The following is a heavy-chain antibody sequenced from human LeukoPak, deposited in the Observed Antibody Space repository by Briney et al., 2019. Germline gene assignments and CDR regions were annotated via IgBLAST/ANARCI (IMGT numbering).Heavy chain of an antibody. V-gene: IGHV3-74*01. CDR2: IDNDGRDT. Sequence: GGSLRLSCAASGFTFSSYWIHWVRQAPGKGLAWVSRIDNDGRDTIFADSVKGRFTLSRDNAKNTVYLQMNSLRAEDTAVYYCARGGFHRGFDIWGQGTMVTVS. CDR3: ARGGFHRGFDI. J-gene: IGHJ3*02. CDR1: GFTFSSYW.